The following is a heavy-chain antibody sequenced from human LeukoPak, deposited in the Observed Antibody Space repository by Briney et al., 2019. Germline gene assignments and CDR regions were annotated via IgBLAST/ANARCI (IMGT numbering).Heavy chain of an antibody. D-gene: IGHD1-26*01. CDR2: ISSSGSTI. V-gene: IGHV3-11*01. CDR3: ARVDEWELPYFDY. CDR1: GFTFSDYY. J-gene: IGHJ4*02. Sequence: GGSLRLSCAAPGFTFSDYYMSWIRQAPGKGLEWVSYISSSGSTIYYADSVKGRFTISRDNAKNSLYLQMNSLRAEDTAVYYCARVDEWELPYFDYWGQGTLVTVSS.